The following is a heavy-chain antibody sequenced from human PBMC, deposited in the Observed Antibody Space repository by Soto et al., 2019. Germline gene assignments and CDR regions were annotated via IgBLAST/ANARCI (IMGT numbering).Heavy chain of an antibody. Sequence: QVQLVQSGAEVKKPGSSVKVSCKASGGTFSSYTISWVRQAPGQGLEWMGRIIPILGIANYAQKFQGRVTITADKSTSTAYMELSSLRSEATAVYYCASSIQLWFHGDYWGQGTLVTVSS. CDR2: IIPILGIA. V-gene: IGHV1-69*02. J-gene: IGHJ4*02. CDR1: GGTFSSYT. D-gene: IGHD5-18*01. CDR3: ASSIQLWFHGDY.